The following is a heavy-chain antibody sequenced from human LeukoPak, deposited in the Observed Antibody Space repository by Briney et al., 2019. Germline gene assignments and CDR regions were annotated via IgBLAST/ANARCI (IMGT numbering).Heavy chain of an antibody. CDR2: ISYDGSNK. V-gene: IGHV3-30-3*01. D-gene: IGHD2-15*01. CDR1: GFTFSSYA. J-gene: IGHJ4*02. Sequence: GRSLRLSCAASGFTFSSYAMHWVRQAPGKGLEWVAVISYDGSNKYYADSVKGRFTISRDNSKNTLYLQMNSLRAEDTAVYYCAREGGGYLDYWGQGTLVTVSS. CDR3: AREGGGYLDY.